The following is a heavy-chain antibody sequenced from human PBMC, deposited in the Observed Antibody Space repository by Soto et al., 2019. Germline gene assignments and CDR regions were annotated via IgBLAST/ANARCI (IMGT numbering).Heavy chain of an antibody. D-gene: IGHD2-8*01. Sequence: QVQLVQSGAEMKKPGSSVKVSCKASGYTITKFGISWVRQAPGQGLEWMGWISANRSNAKYAQKFQGRVTITTDTSTNPAYVVRRILKSEDSGVFYCTRTINRWCTNDLSISPFYTYGLDVWGQGNTVSVSS. CDR2: ISANRSNA. V-gene: IGHV1-18*01. CDR1: GYTITKFG. CDR3: TRTINRWCTNDLSISPFYTYGLDV. J-gene: IGHJ6*02.